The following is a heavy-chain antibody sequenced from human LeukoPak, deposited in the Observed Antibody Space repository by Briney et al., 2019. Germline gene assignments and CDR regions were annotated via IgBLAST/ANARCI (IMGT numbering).Heavy chain of an antibody. CDR3: ARHRDEDYDSSGDDAFDI. CDR1: GGSISSYY. V-gene: IGHV4-4*07. J-gene: IGHJ3*02. D-gene: IGHD3-22*01. CDR2: IYTSGST. Sequence: PSETLSLTCTVSGGSISSYYWSWIRQPAGKGLEWIGRIYTSGSTNYNASLKSRVTISVDTSKNQFSLKLSSVTAADTAVYYCARHRDEDYDSSGDDAFDIWGQGTMVTVSS.